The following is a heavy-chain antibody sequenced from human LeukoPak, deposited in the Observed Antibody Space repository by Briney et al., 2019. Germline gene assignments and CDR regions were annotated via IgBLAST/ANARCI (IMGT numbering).Heavy chain of an antibody. V-gene: IGHV4-39*01. Sequence: PSETLSLTCTVSGGSISSSSYYWGWIRQPPGKGLEWIGNIYYSGSTYYNPSLKSRVTISVDTSKNQFSLKLSSVTAADTAVYYCARAYYDILTGYYKSPDYWGQGTLVTVSS. CDR2: IYYSGST. CDR1: GGSISSSSYY. J-gene: IGHJ4*02. D-gene: IGHD3-9*01. CDR3: ARAYYDILTGYYKSPDY.